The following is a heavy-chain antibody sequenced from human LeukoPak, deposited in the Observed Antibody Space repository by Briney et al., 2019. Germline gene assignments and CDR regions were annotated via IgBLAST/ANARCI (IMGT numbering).Heavy chain of an antibody. J-gene: IGHJ6*02. Sequence: SVKVSCKASGGTFSSYAISWVRQAPGQGLEWMGRIIPTLGIANYAQKFQGRVTITADKSTSTAYMELSSLRSEDTAVYYCAIDYGSGRDYYYYYGMDVWGQGTTVTVSS. V-gene: IGHV1-69*04. CDR3: AIDYGSGRDYYYYYGMDV. CDR2: IIPTLGIA. D-gene: IGHD3-10*01. CDR1: GGTFSSYA.